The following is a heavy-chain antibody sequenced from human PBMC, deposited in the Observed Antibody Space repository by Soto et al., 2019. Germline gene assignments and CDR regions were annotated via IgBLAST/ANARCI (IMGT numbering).Heavy chain of an antibody. Sequence: ESLKISCKGSGYIFTSYWIGWVLQMPAKGLEWMGRIDPSDSYANYSPSFQGHVTFSADKSISTAYLQWSSLRASDTAMYYCARHKAFYYDSSGAWGQGTLVTVSS. V-gene: IGHV5-10-1*01. CDR2: IDPSDSYA. CDR1: GYIFTSYW. J-gene: IGHJ5*02. CDR3: ARHKAFYYDSSGA. D-gene: IGHD3-22*01.